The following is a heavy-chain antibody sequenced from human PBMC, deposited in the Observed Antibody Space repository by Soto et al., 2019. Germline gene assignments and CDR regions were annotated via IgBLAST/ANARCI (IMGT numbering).Heavy chain of an antibody. CDR2: ISGSGGST. D-gene: IGHD3-10*01. J-gene: IGHJ5*02. Sequence: EVQLLESGGGLVQPGGSLRLSCAASGFTFSSYAMSWVRQAPGKGLEWVSAISGSGGSTYYADSVKGRFTISRDNXXNTLYLQMNSLRAEDTAVYYCAKLTTMVRESPFDPWGQGTLVTVSS. CDR1: GFTFSSYA. V-gene: IGHV3-23*01. CDR3: AKLTTMVRESPFDP.